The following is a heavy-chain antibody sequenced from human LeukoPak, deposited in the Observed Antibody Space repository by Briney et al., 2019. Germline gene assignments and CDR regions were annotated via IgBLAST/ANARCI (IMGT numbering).Heavy chain of an antibody. Sequence: GGSLRLSCAASGFTFSSYSMTWVRPAPGKGLEWVSYISSSSSTIYYADSVKGRFTISRDNAKNSLYLQMNSLRAEDTAVYYCAPAYDSSGLYFDYWGQGTLVTVSS. CDR2: ISSSSSTI. J-gene: IGHJ4*02. CDR1: GFTFSSYS. D-gene: IGHD3-22*01. CDR3: APAYDSSGLYFDY. V-gene: IGHV3-48*01.